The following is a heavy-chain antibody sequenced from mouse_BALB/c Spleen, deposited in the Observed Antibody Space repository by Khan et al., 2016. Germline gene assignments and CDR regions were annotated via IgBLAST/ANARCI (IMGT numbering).Heavy chain of an antibody. CDR3: ARSRDYDGVYDYAMDY. CDR1: GDSITSGY. D-gene: IGHD2-4*01. Sequence: EMQLQESGPSLVKPSQTLSLTCSVTGDSITSGYWNWIRKFPGNKLEYMGYISYSGSTYYNPSLKSRISITRDTSKNQYYLQLNSVTTEDTATYXCARSRDYDGVYDYAMDYWGQGTSVTVSS. CDR2: ISYSGST. V-gene: IGHV3-8*02. J-gene: IGHJ4*01.